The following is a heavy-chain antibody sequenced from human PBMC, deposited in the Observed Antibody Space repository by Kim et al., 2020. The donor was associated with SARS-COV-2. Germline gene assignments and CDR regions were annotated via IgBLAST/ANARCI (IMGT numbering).Heavy chain of an antibody. D-gene: IGHD5-12*01. CDR3: ARDGRYGGYSFFLGYSRGMDV. V-gene: IGHV1-18*04. CDR1: GYTFTSYG. J-gene: IGHJ6*02. CDR2: ISAYNGNT. Sequence: ASVKVSCKASGYTFTSYGISWVRQAPGQGLEWMGWISAYNGNTNYAQKLQGRVTMTTDTSTSTAYMELRSLRSDDTAVYYCARDGRYGGYSFFLGYSRGMDVWGQGTTVTVSS.